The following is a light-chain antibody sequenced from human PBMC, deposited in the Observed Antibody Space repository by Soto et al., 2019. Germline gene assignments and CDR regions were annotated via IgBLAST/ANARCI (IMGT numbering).Light chain of an antibody. CDR3: QQFSSYPLT. CDR2: GAS. J-gene: IGKJ4*01. V-gene: IGKV3-20*01. CDR1: QSVSSSY. Sequence: ESVWTQAPGTLSLSPGERATLSCRASQSVSSSYLAWYQQKPGQAPRLLIYGASSGATGIPDRFSGSGSGTDFTLTISRLEPEDFAVYYCQQFSSYPLTFGGGTKVDIK.